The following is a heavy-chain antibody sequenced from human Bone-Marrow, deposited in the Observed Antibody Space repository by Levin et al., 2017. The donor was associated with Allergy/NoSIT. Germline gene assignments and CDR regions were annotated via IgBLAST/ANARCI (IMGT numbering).Heavy chain of an antibody. CDR2: IYYSGST. CDR3: ARTVYNYDILTGYYYYGMDV. Sequence: SQTLSLTCTVSGGSISSYYWSWIRQPPGKGLEWIGYIYYSGSTNYNPSLKSRVTISVDTSKNQFSLKLSSVTAADTAVYYCARTVYNYDILTGYYYYGMDVWGQGTTVTVSS. V-gene: IGHV4-59*08. J-gene: IGHJ6*02. D-gene: IGHD3-9*01. CDR1: GGSISSYY.